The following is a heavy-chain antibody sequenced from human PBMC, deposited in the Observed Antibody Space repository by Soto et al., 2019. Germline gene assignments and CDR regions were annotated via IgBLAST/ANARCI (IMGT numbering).Heavy chain of an antibody. D-gene: IGHD3-3*01. CDR1: GGSFSGYY. J-gene: IGHJ4*02. CDR3: ARGVGLEWLLSVYYFDY. V-gene: IGHV4-34*01. Sequence: SETLSLTCAVYGGSFSGYYWSWIRQPPGKGLEWIGEINHRGSTNYNPSLKSRFTISVDTSKNKFSLKLSSVTAADTAVYYCARGVGLEWLLSVYYFDYWDQGTLVTVSS. CDR2: INHRGST.